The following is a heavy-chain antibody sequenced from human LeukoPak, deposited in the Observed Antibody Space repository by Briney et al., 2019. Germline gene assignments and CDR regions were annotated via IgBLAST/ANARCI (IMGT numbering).Heavy chain of an antibody. Sequence: GSVKVSCKASGYTFTSYYLHWVRQAPGQGLEWMGIIKSSGGVTRYAQMFQGRGTMTRDTTASTVYMELSGLRSEDTAVYYCARTPGKDDWFDPWGQGTLVTVST. CDR1: GYTFTSYY. V-gene: IGHV1-46*01. D-gene: IGHD3-10*01. CDR2: IKSSGGVT. J-gene: IGHJ5*02. CDR3: ARTPGKDDWFDP.